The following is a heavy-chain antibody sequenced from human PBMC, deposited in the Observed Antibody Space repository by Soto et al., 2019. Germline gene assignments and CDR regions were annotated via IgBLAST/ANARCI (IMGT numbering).Heavy chain of an antibody. D-gene: IGHD3-22*01. Sequence: EVQLVESGGGLVKPGGSLRLSCAASGFTFSSYSMNWVRQAPGKGLEWVSSISSSSSYIYYADSVKGLFTISRDNAKNSLYLQMNSLRAEDTAVYYCASRGDYYDSSGHLGYVGYWGQGTLVTVSS. CDR3: ASRGDYYDSSGHLGYVGY. CDR1: GFTFSSYS. CDR2: ISSSSSYI. J-gene: IGHJ4*02. V-gene: IGHV3-21*01.